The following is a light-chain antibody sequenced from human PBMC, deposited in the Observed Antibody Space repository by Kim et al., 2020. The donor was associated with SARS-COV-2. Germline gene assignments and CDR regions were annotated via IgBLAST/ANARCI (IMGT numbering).Light chain of an antibody. Sequence: GHGVTVSCSGSSSNIGSNYVYWYQQLPGTAPKLLIYRNNQRHSGVPDRFSGSKSGTSASLAISGLRSEDEADYYCAAWDDSLSGVVFGGGTQLTVL. CDR1: SSNIGSNY. CDR3: AAWDDSLSGVV. V-gene: IGLV1-47*01. CDR2: RNN. J-gene: IGLJ2*01.